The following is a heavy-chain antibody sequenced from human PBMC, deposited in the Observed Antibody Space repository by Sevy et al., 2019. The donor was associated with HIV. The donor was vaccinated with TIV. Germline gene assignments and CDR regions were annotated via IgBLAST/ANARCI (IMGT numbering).Heavy chain of an antibody. Sequence: GGSLRLSCAASGFTFSSYAMSWVRQAPGKGLEWVSGISGSGGSTYSADSGKGRFTISRDNSKNTLYLQMNSLKAEDTAVYYCAKGTTVTPAYYYYGMDVWRQGTTVTVSS. J-gene: IGHJ6*02. V-gene: IGHV3-23*01. CDR3: AKGTTVTPAYYYYGMDV. CDR1: GFTFSSYA. D-gene: IGHD4-17*01. CDR2: ISGSGGST.